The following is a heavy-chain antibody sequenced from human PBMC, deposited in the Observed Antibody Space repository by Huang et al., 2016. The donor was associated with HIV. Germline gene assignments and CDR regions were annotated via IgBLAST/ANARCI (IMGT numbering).Heavy chain of an antibody. CDR2: VRSKAFGGAS. CDR3: SPTCDDYFYFYMDV. D-gene: IGHD5-12*01. CDR1: GFIFNDFA. J-gene: IGHJ6*03. Sequence: QLVESGGDSVQSGRSLRLSCSGSGFIFNDFAINWFRQSPGKGRRVIRFVRSKAFGGASKSATCVKDRFTVARDEAKNVAFLQMENVQVDDTAVYYCSPTCDDYFYFYMDVWGNGTTVIVS. V-gene: IGHV3-49*03.